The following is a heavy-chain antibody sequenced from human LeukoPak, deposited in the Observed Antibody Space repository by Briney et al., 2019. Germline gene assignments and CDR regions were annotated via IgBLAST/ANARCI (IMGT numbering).Heavy chain of an antibody. D-gene: IGHD6-6*01. CDR3: ARAYSSSPMDV. J-gene: IGHJ6*04. V-gene: IGHV4-61*02. CDR1: GGSISSGSYY. CDR2: IYTSGST. Sequence: SETLSLTCTVSGGSISSGSYYWSWIRQPAGKGLEWIGRIYTSGSTNYNPSLKSRVTISVDTSKNQFSLELSSVTAADTAVYYCARAYSSSPMDVWGKGTTVTVSS.